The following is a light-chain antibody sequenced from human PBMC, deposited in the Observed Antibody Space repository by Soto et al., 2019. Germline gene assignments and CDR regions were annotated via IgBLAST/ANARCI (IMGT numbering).Light chain of an antibody. CDR3: TSFTSSSTWV. CDR2: EVS. J-gene: IGLJ3*02. Sequence: QSALTQPASVSGSPGQSIAISCTGTNSDIGGYSYVSWYQQHPGKAPKIMIYEVSNRPSGVSNRFSGSKSGYTASLTISELQAEDEADYYCTSFTSSSTWVFGGGTKLTVL. CDR1: NSDIGGYSY. V-gene: IGLV2-14*01.